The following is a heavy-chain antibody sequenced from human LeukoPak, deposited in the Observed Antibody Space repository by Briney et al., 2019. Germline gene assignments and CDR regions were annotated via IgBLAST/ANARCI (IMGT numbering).Heavy chain of an antibody. J-gene: IGHJ6*02. Sequence: SVKVSCKASGGTFSSYAISWVRQAPGQGLEWMGRIIPILGIANYAQKFQGRVTITADKSTSTAYMELSSLRSEDTAVYYCARGMDSYGDYYYYYGMDVWGQGTTVTVSS. CDR3: ARGMDSYGDYYYYYGMDV. CDR1: GGTFSSYA. D-gene: IGHD5-18*01. V-gene: IGHV1-69*04. CDR2: IIPILGIA.